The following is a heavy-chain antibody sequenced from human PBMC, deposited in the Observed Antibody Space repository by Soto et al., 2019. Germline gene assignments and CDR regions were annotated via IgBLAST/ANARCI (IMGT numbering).Heavy chain of an antibody. CDR1: GFTFSSYE. CDR3: ARESQNWFDT. CDR2: ISSSGSTI. J-gene: IGHJ5*02. Sequence: GGSLRLSCAASGFTFSSYEMNWVRQAPGKGLEWVSYISSSGSTIYYADSVKGRFTISRDNAKNSLYLQMKSLRAEDTAVYYCARESQNWFDTWGQGTLVTVSS. V-gene: IGHV3-48*03.